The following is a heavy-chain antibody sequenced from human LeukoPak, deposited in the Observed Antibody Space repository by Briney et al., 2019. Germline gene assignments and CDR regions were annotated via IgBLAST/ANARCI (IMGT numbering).Heavy chain of an antibody. CDR1: GGSFSGYY. Sequence: PSETLSLTCAVYGGSFSGYYWSWIRQPPGKGLEWIGGINHSGSTNYNPSLKSRVTISVDTSKNQFSLKLSSVTAADTAVYYCARAWGSSWSFDYWGQGTLVTVSS. J-gene: IGHJ4*02. CDR2: INHSGST. CDR3: ARAWGSSWSFDY. D-gene: IGHD6-13*01. V-gene: IGHV4-34*01.